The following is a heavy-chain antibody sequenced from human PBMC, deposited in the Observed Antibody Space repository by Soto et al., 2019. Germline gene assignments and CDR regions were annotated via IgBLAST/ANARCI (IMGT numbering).Heavy chain of an antibody. V-gene: IGHV3-53*01. J-gene: IGHJ6*02. CDR3: ASATIAVAYYYYYVMDV. D-gene: IGHD6-19*01. CDR2: IYTGGTT. CDR1: GFIVSSNY. Sequence: QPEGSLRLSCAASGFIVSSNYMGWVRQAPGKGLEWVSVIYTGGTTYYADSVKGRFTISRDNSKNTLHLQMNNLRAEDTAVYYCASATIAVAYYYYYVMDVWGQGTTVTVSS.